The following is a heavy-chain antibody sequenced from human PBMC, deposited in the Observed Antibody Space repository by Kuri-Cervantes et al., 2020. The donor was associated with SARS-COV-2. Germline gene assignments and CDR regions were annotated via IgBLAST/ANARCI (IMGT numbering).Heavy chain of an antibody. Sequence: ETLSLTCAASGFTFENYAMHWVRQAPGKGLEWVSLISGDGGSTYYADSVKGRFTVSRDNAKNSLYLQMNSLRAEDTAVYYCASDDRGAFDIWGQGTMVTVSS. CDR1: GFTFENYA. D-gene: IGHD1-1*01. CDR3: ASDDRGAFDI. V-gene: IGHV3-43*02. J-gene: IGHJ3*02. CDR2: ISGDGGST.